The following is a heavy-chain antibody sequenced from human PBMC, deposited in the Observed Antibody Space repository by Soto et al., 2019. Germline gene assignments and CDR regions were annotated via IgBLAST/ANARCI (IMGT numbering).Heavy chain of an antibody. Sequence: PSETLSLTCTVSGGSISSSSYYWGWIRQPPGKGLEWIGSMYYSGSTYYNPSLKSRVTISVDTSKNQFSLKLSSVTAADTAVSYCARHSTLFSTAFDYWGQGTLVTVSS. D-gene: IGHD2-21*01. V-gene: IGHV4-39*01. J-gene: IGHJ4*02. CDR3: ARHSTLFSTAFDY. CDR2: MYYSGST. CDR1: GGSISSSSYY.